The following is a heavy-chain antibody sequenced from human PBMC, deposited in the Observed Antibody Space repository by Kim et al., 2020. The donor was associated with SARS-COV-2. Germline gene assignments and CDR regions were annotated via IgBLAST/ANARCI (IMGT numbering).Heavy chain of an antibody. V-gene: IGHV3-23*01. Sequence: GGSLRLSCAASGFTFSTYMMNWVRQAPGKGLEWVSAIGGSGVSRNYADSVKGRFTISRDNSKNTLYLQMNRLRDEDTAVYYCAKEGPKWGCYFEYWGQG. D-gene: IGHD3-16*01. CDR1: GFTFSTYM. CDR3: AKEGPKWGCYFEY. J-gene: IGHJ4*02. CDR2: IGGSGVSR.